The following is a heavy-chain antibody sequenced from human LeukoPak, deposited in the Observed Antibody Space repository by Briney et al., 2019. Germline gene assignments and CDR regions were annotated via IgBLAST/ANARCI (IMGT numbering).Heavy chain of an antibody. D-gene: IGHD3-22*01. CDR3: ARAPLYAYYYDSSGYPFDY. CDR1: GFTFSDYY. V-gene: IGHV3-11*01. Sequence: PGGSLRLSCAASGFTFSDYYMSWIRQAPGKALEWVSYISSSGSTIYYADSVKGRFTISRDNAKNSLYLQMNSLRAEDTAVYYCARAPLYAYYYDSSGYPFDYWGQGTLVTVSS. J-gene: IGHJ4*02. CDR2: ISSSGSTI.